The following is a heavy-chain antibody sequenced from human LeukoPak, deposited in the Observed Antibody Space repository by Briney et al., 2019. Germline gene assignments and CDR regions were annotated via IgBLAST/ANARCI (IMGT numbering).Heavy chain of an antibody. CDR3: ARDPRVLTTIYDYVWGSYRSTPLDY. J-gene: IGHJ4*02. D-gene: IGHD3-16*02. V-gene: IGHV3-7*01. Sequence: GGSLRLSCAASGFTFSSYWMSWVRQAPGKGLEWVANIKQDGSEKYYVDSVKGRFTISRDNAKNSLYLQMNSLRADDTAVYYCARDPRVLTTIYDYVWGSYRSTPLDYWGQGTLVTVSS. CDR1: GFTFSSYW. CDR2: IKQDGSEK.